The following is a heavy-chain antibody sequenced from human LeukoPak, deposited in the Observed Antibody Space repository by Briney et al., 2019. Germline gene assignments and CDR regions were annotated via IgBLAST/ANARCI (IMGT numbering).Heavy chain of an antibody. CDR2: IYYSGST. D-gene: IGHD6-19*01. CDR1: GGSISSGGYY. J-gene: IGHJ6*02. V-gene: IGHV4-31*03. Sequence: SQTLSLTCTVSGGSISSGGYYWSWIRQHPGKGLEWIGYIYYSGSTYYNPSLKSRVTISVDTSKNQFSLKLSSVTAADTAVYYCARDLSVAGTDYYGMDVWGQGTTVTVSS. CDR3: ARDLSVAGTDYYGMDV.